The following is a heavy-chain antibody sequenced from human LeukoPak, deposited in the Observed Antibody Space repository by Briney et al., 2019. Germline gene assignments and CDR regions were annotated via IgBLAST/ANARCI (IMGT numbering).Heavy chain of an antibody. Sequence: GASVKISCKASGYTFTSYPIHWVRQAPGQRLEWMGWSNGGSGNTKYSQEFQDRVTITRDTSASKAYMELSSLRSEDMAVYYCARDSTGTGLLEYWGQGALVTVSS. D-gene: IGHD1-7*01. CDR2: SNGGSGNT. CDR1: GYTFTSYP. V-gene: IGHV1-3*02. J-gene: IGHJ4*02. CDR3: ARDSTGTGLLEY.